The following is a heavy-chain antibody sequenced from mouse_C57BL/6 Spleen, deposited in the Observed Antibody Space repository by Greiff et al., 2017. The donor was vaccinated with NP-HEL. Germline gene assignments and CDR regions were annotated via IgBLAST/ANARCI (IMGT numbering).Heavy chain of an antibody. CDR2: ISYDGSN. J-gene: IGHJ4*01. Sequence: EVQLQQSGPGLVKPSQSLSLTCSVTGYSITSGYYWNWIRQFPGNKLEWMGYISYDGSNNYNPSLKNRISITRDISKNQFFLKLNSVTTEDTATYYCARELGRAMDYWGQGTSVTVSS. CDR3: ARELGRAMDY. D-gene: IGHD4-1*01. V-gene: IGHV3-6*01. CDR1: GYSITSGYY.